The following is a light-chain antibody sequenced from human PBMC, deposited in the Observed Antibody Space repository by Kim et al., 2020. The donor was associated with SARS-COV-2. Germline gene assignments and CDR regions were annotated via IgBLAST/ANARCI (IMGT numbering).Light chain of an antibody. Sequence: DIVMTQSPDSLAVSLGERATINCKSSQSILYSSNNKNYLAWYQQKPGQPPKLLIYWASTRESGVPDRFSGSGSGTDFTLTISSLQAEDVAVYSCQQYYSFPPTFGQGTKLEIK. J-gene: IGKJ2*01. CDR2: WAS. V-gene: IGKV4-1*01. CDR3: QQYYSFPPT. CDR1: QSILYSSNNKNY.